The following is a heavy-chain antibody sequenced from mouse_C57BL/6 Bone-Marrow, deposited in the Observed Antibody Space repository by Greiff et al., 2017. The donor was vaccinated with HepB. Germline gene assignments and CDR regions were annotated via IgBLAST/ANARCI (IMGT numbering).Heavy chain of an antibody. Sequence: VQLKESGEGLVKPGGSLKLSCAASGFTFSSYAMSWVRQTPEKRLEWVAYISSGGDYIYYADTVKGRFTISRDNARNTLYLQMSSLKSEDTAMYYCTRDRELGRYFDYWGQGTTLTVSS. CDR1: GFTFSSYA. CDR3: TRDRELGRYFDY. CDR2: ISSGGDYI. J-gene: IGHJ2*01. V-gene: IGHV5-9-1*02. D-gene: IGHD4-1*01.